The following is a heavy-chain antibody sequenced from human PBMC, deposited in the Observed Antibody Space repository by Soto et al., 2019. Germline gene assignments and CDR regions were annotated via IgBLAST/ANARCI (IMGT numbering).Heavy chain of an antibody. D-gene: IGHD3-22*01. Sequence: GGSLRLSCAASGFTFSTYTMNWVRQAPGKGLEWVSGIFGDASSTFYADSVKGRFTISRDNSKNTLYLQMNSLRAEDTAVYYCARDYYKYYDSSGYYRSPAYWGQGTLVTVSS. V-gene: IGHV3-23*01. CDR1: GFTFSTYT. J-gene: IGHJ4*02. CDR2: IFGDASST. CDR3: ARDYYKYYDSSGYYRSPAY.